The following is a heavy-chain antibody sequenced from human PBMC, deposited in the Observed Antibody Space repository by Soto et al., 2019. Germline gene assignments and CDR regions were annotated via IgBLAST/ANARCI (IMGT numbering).Heavy chain of an antibody. CDR3: ARVQGPAAIYGMDV. D-gene: IGHD2-2*02. J-gene: IGHJ6*02. Sequence: PGGSLRLSCAASGFTFSSYAMHWVRQAPGKGLEWVAVISYDGSNKYYADSVKGRFTISRDNSKNTLYLQMNSLRAEDTAVYYCARVQGPAAIYGMDVWGQGTTVTASS. V-gene: IGHV3-30-3*01. CDR2: ISYDGSNK. CDR1: GFTFSSYA.